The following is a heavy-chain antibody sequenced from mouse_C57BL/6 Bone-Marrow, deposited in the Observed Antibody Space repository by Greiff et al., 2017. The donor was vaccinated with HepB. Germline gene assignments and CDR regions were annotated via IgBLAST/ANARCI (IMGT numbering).Heavy chain of an antibody. CDR1: GFTFSSYG. CDR2: ISSGGSYT. D-gene: IGHD1-1*01. V-gene: IGHV5-6*01. J-gene: IGHJ4*01. Sequence: EVQLVESGGDLVKPGGSLKLSCAASGFTFSSYGMSWVRQTPDKRLEWVATISSGGSYTYYPDSVKGRFTISRDNAKNTLYLQMSSLKSEDTAMDYCARRSITTVVALYYAMDYWGQGTSVTVSS. CDR3: ARRSITTVVALYYAMDY.